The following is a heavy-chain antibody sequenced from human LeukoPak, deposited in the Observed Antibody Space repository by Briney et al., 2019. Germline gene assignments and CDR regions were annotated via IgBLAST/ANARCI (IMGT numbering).Heavy chain of an antibody. CDR1: GFTFGTYW. D-gene: IGHD1-26*01. J-gene: IGHJ3*02. V-gene: IGHV3-74*01. Sequence: PGGSLRLSCTASGFTFGTYWMHWVRQAPGKGLVWVSLINSDGSYTDFADSVKGRFTISRDNAQSTLYLQMNSLRVEDTAVYYCATELRESGASSRNAFDIWGQGTVVSVSS. CDR3: ATELRESGASSRNAFDI. CDR2: INSDGSYT.